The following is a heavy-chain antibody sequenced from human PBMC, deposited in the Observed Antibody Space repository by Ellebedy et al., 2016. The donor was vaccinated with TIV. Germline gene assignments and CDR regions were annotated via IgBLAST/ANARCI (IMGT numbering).Heavy chain of an antibody. CDR2: MSYDGRNK. CDR3: AKDLGFYGSGSHY. Sequence: GESLKISCAASGFTFSTYGMHWVRPAPGKGLEWVAFMSYDGRNKYYVDSVKGRFTISRDNSNNTLYLQMNSLRTEDTALYYCAKDLGFYGSGSHYWGQGTLVTVSS. D-gene: IGHD3-10*01. J-gene: IGHJ4*02. V-gene: IGHV3-30*18. CDR1: GFTFSTYG.